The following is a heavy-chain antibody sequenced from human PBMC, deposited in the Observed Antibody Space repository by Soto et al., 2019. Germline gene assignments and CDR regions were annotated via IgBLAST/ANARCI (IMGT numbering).Heavy chain of an antibody. CDR2: INHSGRV. Sequence: TLSLTCAVYGVSFIGHSWTWIRQSPGKALEWIGDINHSGRVNYSPSLKSRVTISLDTSKNQFSLNLSAVTAPDTAMYYRSTRAYDTNGYYRFDPWGQGTLVTVSS. CDR3: STRAYDTNGYYRFDP. J-gene: IGHJ5*01. CDR1: GVSFIGHS. D-gene: IGHD3-22*01. V-gene: IGHV4-34*01.